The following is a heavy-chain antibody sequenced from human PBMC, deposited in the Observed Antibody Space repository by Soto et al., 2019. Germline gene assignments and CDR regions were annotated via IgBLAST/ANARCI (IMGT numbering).Heavy chain of an antibody. CDR1: AFTFHDYA. J-gene: IGHJ3*02. D-gene: IGHD2-2*01. CDR3: AKGATTSCFSPFDM. V-gene: IGHV3-9*01. CDR2: ISWDSGNI. Sequence: EVQLVESGGGLVQPGRSLRLSCAASAFTFHDYAMHWVRQVPGKGLEWVSGISWDSGNIVYADSVKGRFTISRDNAKNSLYLQMNSLRTEDTAVDFCAKGATTSCFSPFDMWGPGTMVTVSS.